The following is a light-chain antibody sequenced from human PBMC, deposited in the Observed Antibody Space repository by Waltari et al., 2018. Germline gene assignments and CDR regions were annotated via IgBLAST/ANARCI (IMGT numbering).Light chain of an antibody. CDR3: SSYTPTSILV. CDR2: DVT. Sequence: QSARTQPASVSGSPGPSLTLSCPGTSSDGGSYNYVPRYQQPPAPPPKLLIYDVTKRPSGVSGRFSGSKSGNTASLTISGLQPEDEADYFCSSYTPTSILVFGGGTKLTV. J-gene: IGLJ2*01. V-gene: IGLV2-14*03. CDR1: SSDGGSYNY.